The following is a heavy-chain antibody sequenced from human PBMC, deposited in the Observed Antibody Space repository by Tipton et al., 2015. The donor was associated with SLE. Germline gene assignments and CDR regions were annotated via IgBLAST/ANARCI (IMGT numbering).Heavy chain of an antibody. CDR2: SLYRGAT. V-gene: IGHV4-38-2*02. CDR3: ARDRVVQWLEEGGASFDY. CDR1: GYSISRGFY. D-gene: IGHD6-19*01. Sequence: TLSLTCNVSGYSISRGFYWAWIRQAPGKGLEWIGSSLYRGATHYNPSLESRVSISFDTSRNEFSLRLTSVTAADTAVYYCARDRVVQWLEEGGASFDYWGQGTRVLVSP. J-gene: IGHJ4*02.